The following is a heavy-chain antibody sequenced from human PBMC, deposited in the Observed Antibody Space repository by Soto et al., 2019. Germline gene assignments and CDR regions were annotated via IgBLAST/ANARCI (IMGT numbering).Heavy chain of an antibody. CDR1: GFTFSTYA. J-gene: IGHJ6*02. CDR3: ARDSYDFWSGYEDYYYYGMDV. D-gene: IGHD3-3*01. Sequence: PGGSLRLSCATSGFTFSTYAMNWVRQAPGKGLEWVSYISSSGSTIYYADSVKGRFTISRDNAKNSLYLQMNSLRAEDTAVYYCARDSYDFWSGYEDYYYYGMDVWGQGTTVTVSS. V-gene: IGHV3-48*03. CDR2: ISSSGSTI.